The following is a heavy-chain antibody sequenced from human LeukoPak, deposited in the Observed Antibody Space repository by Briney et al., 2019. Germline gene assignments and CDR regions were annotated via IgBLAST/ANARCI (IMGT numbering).Heavy chain of an antibody. Sequence: GGSLRLSCAASGFTFSSYWMHSVRQAPGKGLVWVSRINTDGSSTSYADSVKGRFTISRDNVKNTLYLQMNSLRAEDTAVYYCARDLVARRGYSYGVFDYWGQGTLVTVSS. D-gene: IGHD5-18*01. CDR2: INTDGSST. V-gene: IGHV3-74*01. J-gene: IGHJ4*02. CDR1: GFTFSSYW. CDR3: ARDLVARRGYSYGVFDY.